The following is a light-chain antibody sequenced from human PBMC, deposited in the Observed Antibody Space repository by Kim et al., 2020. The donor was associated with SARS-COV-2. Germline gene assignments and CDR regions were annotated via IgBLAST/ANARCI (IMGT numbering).Light chain of an antibody. CDR1: QGLSND. V-gene: IGKV1-27*01. CDR2: GTS. J-gene: IGKJ1*01. CDR3: QKYYSDPS. Sequence: SASVGDRVTINCRASQGLSNDLAWYQQKSGKVPKVLINGTSILQSGVPSRFSGSGSGTDFTLTINSLQPEDVATYYCQKYYSDPSFGQGTKVDIK.